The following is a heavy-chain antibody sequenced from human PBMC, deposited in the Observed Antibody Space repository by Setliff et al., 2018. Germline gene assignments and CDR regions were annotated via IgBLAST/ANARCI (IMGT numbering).Heavy chain of an antibody. CDR1: GYSFTSYW. J-gene: IGHJ3*02. CDR3: ATTRLASRWYVVDGFDI. CDR2: IYPGDSDT. D-gene: IGHD6-13*01. Sequence: GESLKISCKGSGYSFTSYWIGWVRQMPGKGLEWMGIIYPGDSDTKYGPSFQGQVTISVDKSITTAYLQWSSLKASDTAIYYCATTRLASRWYVVDGFDIWGQGTLVTVSS. V-gene: IGHV5-51*01.